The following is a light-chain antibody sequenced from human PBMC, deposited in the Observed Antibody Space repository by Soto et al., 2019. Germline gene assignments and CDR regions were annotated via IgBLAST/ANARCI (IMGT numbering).Light chain of an antibody. CDR1: NIGSKS. V-gene: IGLV3-21*04. CDR2: YDS. CDR3: QVWDSSSDHYV. Sequence: SYELTQPPSVSVAPGKTARITCGGNNIGSKSVHWYQQKPGQAPVLVIYYDSDRPSGTPERFSGSNSGNTATLTISRVKAGDEADYYCQVWDSSSDHYVFGTGTKLTVL. J-gene: IGLJ1*01.